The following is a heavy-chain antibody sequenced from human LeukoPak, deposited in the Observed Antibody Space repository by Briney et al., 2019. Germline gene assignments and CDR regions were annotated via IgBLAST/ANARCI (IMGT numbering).Heavy chain of an antibody. CDR3: ARVSLIADY. CDR1: GGSFSGYY. D-gene: IGHD3-22*01. V-gene: IGHV4-34*01. Sequence: SETLSLTCAVYGGSFSGYYWSWIRQPPGKGLEWIGEINHSGSTNYNPSLRSRVTISVDTSKDQFSLKLSSVTAADTAVYYCARVSLIADYWGQGTLVTVSS. CDR2: INHSGST. J-gene: IGHJ4*02.